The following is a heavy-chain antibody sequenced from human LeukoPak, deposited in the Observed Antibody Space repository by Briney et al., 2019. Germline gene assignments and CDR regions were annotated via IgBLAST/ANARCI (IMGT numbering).Heavy chain of an antibody. D-gene: IGHD2-2*01. CDR3: AREVTVVVPAAIYVDY. CDR1: GGSFSGYY. Sequence: SETLSLTCAVYGGSFSGYYWSWIRQPPGKGLEWIGEINHSGSTNYNPSLKSRVTISVDTSKNQFSLKLSSVTAADTAVSYCAREVTVVVPAAIYVDYWGQGTLVTVSS. V-gene: IGHV4-34*01. J-gene: IGHJ4*02. CDR2: INHSGST.